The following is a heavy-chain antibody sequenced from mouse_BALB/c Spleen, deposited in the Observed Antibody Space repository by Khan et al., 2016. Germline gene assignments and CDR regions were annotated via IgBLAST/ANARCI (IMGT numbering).Heavy chain of an antibody. CDR2: INPSNGGT. V-gene: IGHV1S81*02. D-gene: IGHD2-14*01. J-gene: IGHJ4*01. CDR1: GYTFTSYY. CDR3: SRYYRYAMDY. Sequence: QVQLQQSGAELVKPGASVKLSCKASGYTFTSYYMYWVKQRPGQGLEWIGEINPSNGGTNFNEKFKSKASLTVDTSSSTAYMQLSSLTSEDSAVYYCSRYYRYAMDYWGQGTSVTVSS.